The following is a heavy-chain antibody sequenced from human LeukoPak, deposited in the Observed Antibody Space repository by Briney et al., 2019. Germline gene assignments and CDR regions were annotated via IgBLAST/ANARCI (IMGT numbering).Heavy chain of an antibody. D-gene: IGHD6-19*01. CDR3: ARAPVRGAVAGVDY. Sequence: GGTLRLSCEASGFTFSAYAMTWVRQAPGKGLEWEAVVTYDGNNQYYADSVKGRFTVSRDNSRNTVNLQMNSLRGEDTAVYYCARAPVRGAVAGVDYWGQGTLVTVSS. V-gene: IGHV3-30-3*01. CDR1: GFTFSAYA. J-gene: IGHJ4*02. CDR2: VTYDGNNQ.